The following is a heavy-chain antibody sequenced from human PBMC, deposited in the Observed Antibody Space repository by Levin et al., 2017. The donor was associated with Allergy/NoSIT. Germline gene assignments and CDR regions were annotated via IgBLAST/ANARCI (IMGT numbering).Heavy chain of an antibody. CDR2: ISYDGSNK. J-gene: IGHJ3*02. CDR1: GFTFSSYA. D-gene: IGHD3-3*01. Sequence: PGGSLRLSCAASGFTFSSYAMHWVRQAPGKGLEWVAVISYDGSNKYYADSVKGRFTISRDNSKNTLYLQMNSLRAEDTAVYYCASHLEWLLVVMGAFDIWGQGTMVTVSS. V-gene: IGHV3-30*04. CDR3: ASHLEWLLVVMGAFDI.